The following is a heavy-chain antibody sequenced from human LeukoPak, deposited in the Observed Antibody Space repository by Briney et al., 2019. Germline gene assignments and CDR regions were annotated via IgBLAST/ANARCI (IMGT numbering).Heavy chain of an antibody. CDR1: GASISTHY. CDR3: ARYDNSGYYSLDY. Sequence: SETLSLTCTVSGASISTHYWSWIRQPPGKGLEWIGFGHYTGRSNYNPSLKSRVTISVDTSKNQVSLKLSSVTAADTAVYYCARYDNSGYYSLDYWGQGALFTVSS. D-gene: IGHD3-22*01. V-gene: IGHV4-59*08. CDR2: GHYTGRS. J-gene: IGHJ4*02.